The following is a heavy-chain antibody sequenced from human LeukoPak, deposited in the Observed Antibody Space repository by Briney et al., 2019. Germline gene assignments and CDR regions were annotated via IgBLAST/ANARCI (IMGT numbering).Heavy chain of an antibody. CDR1: GFTFSSYT. J-gene: IGHJ3*02. Sequence: GGSLRLSCTASGFTFSSYTMHWVRRAPGKGLEWVAVISHDGNIKYHADSMKDRFTISRDNSRNTLYLQMNNLRPEDTAVYSCARAKYYDSRGYSVREASDIWGQGTMVTVSS. D-gene: IGHD3-22*01. CDR2: ISHDGNIK. V-gene: IGHV3-30*04. CDR3: ARAKYYDSRGYSVREASDI.